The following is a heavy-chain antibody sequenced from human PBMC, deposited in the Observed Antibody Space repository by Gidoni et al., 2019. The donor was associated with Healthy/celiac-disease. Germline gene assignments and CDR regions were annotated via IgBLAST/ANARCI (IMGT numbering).Heavy chain of an antibody. CDR2: IKSKTDGGTT. CDR1: GVPFSNAW. D-gene: IGHD1-7*01. Sequence: VQLVESGGGLVKPGGSLRLSCAASGVPFSNAWMTWVRQAPGKGLEWVGRIKSKTDGGTTDYAAHVKGRFTISRDDSKNTLYLQMNSLKTEDTAVYYCTTQIHLITGTTQIDYWGQGTLVTVSS. J-gene: IGHJ4*02. CDR3: TTQIHLITGTTQIDY. V-gene: IGHV3-15*01.